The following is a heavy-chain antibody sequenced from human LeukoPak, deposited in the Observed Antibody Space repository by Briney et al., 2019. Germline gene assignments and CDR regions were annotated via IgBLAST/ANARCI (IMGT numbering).Heavy chain of an antibody. D-gene: IGHD5-12*01. CDR1: GFTFSSYA. CDR2: ISYDGSNK. J-gene: IGHJ4*02. Sequence: GGSLRLSCAASGFTFSSYAMHWVRQALGKGLEWVAVISYDGSNKYYADSVKGRFTISRDNSKNTLYLQMNSLRAEDTAVYYCAREGDIVATISYYFDYWGQGTLVTVSS. CDR3: AREGDIVATISYYFDY. V-gene: IGHV3-30*04.